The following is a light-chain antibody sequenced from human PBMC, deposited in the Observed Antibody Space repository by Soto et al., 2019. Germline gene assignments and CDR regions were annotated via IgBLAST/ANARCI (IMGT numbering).Light chain of an antibody. CDR2: AAS. V-gene: IGKV1-9*01. CDR1: LGVARY. Sequence: IQLTQSPSSLSASLGDRVTITCRASLGVARYLAWYQQKPGTAPKLLIYAASTLQSGVPSRFSGSGSGTDFTLTISSLQPEDSATYYCQQYDTYWTFGQGTKVDIK. J-gene: IGKJ1*01. CDR3: QQYDTYWT.